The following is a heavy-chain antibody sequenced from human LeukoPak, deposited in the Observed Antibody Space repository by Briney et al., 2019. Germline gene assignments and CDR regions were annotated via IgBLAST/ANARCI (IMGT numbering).Heavy chain of an antibody. CDR2: VFYTGKT. V-gene: IGHV4-39*07. Sequence: SETLSLTCTVSGGSVSTSDYYWGCIRQSPVKGLEWIGDVFYTGKTNYNPSLRGRATISIDTSKNQFSLKLIYVTAADPAVYYCARVFDSWGQGTLVTVSS. J-gene: IGHJ4*02. CDR1: GGSVSTSDYY. CDR3: ARVFDS.